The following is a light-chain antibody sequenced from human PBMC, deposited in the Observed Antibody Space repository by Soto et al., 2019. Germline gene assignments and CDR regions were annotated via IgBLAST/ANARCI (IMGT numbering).Light chain of an antibody. CDR1: QSISSW. Sequence: DIQMTQTPSTPSSSVGGRVTFTRRARQSISSWLAWYQQKPGKAPKLLIYKASSLESGVPSRFSGSGSGTEFTLTISSLQPDDFATYYCQQYNSYWTFGQGTKVDI. J-gene: IGKJ1*01. CDR3: QQYNSYWT. CDR2: KAS. V-gene: IGKV1-5*03.